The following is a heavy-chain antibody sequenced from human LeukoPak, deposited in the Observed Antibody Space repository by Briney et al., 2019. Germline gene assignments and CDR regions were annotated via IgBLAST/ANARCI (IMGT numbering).Heavy chain of an antibody. D-gene: IGHD2-2*02. CDR3: ARVDWSVVPAAITPRYFDY. V-gene: IGHV3-21*01. Sequence: GGSLRLSCAASGFTFSSYSMNWVRQAPGKGLEWVSSISSSSSYIYYADSVKGRFTISRDNAKNSLYLQMNSLRAEDTAVYYCARVDWSVVPAAITPRYFDYWGQGTLVTVSS. CDR1: GFTFSSYS. J-gene: IGHJ4*02. CDR2: ISSSSSYI.